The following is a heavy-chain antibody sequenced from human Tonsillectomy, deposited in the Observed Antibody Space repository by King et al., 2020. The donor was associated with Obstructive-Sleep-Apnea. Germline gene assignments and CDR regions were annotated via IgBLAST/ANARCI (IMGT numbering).Heavy chain of an antibody. CDR2: ISYDGSNK. CDR3: AKGQSDYNDNSGYYGVDY. CDR1: GFTFSNYG. D-gene: IGHD3-22*01. Sequence: VQLVESGGGVVQPGRSLRLSCAASGFTFSNYGMHWVRQAPGKGLEWVAGISYDGSNKYYADSVKGRFTISRDNSKNTLYLQMNSLRAEETAFYYCAKGQSDYNDNSGYYGVDYWGLGTLVTVSS. V-gene: IGHV3-30*18. J-gene: IGHJ4*02.